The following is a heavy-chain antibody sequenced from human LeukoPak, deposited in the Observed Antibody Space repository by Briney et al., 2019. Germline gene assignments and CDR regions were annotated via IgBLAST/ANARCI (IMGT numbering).Heavy chain of an antibody. V-gene: IGHV5-51*01. Sequence: GESLKISFKGSGYSFTSYWSGWVRQKPGKGREWMGIIFPGDSDTRYSPSFQGQVTISADKSISTAYLQWSSLKASDTAMYYCARRLTYDSRAYYCLDYWGQGTLVTVSS. CDR3: ARRLTYDSRAYYCLDY. J-gene: IGHJ4*02. CDR1: GYSFTSYW. CDR2: IFPGDSDT. D-gene: IGHD3-22*01.